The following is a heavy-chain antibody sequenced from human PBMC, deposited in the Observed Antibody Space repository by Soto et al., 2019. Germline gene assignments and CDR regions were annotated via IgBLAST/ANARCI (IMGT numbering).Heavy chain of an antibody. D-gene: IGHD3-16*01. J-gene: IGHJ5*02. V-gene: IGHV3-23*01. CDR1: GLTLRSYA. CDR2: ISGRSGVP. CDR3: AKGGPFTGGFDP. Sequence: EGQLLQSGGDLVQPGGSLRLSCAGSGLTLRSYAMTWIRQTPEKGLEWVSTISGRSGVPSYADSVNGRFTVSRDNSKNTLYRQMNSLRPDDTAIYYCAKGGPFTGGFDPWGQGTLVTVAS.